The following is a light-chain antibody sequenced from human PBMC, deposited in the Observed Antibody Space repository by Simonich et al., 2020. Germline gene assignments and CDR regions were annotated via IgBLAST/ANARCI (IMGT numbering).Light chain of an antibody. Sequence: DIVMTQSPDSLAVSLGERATINCKSSQSVLYSSNNKHYLAWYQQKPGQPPKLLIYWETTRESGVPDRFSGSGSGTDFTLTISSLQAEDVAVYYCQQYYSTPPWTFGQGTKVEIK. V-gene: IGKV4-1*01. J-gene: IGKJ1*01. CDR1: QSVLYSSNNKHY. CDR2: WET. CDR3: QQYYSTPPWT.